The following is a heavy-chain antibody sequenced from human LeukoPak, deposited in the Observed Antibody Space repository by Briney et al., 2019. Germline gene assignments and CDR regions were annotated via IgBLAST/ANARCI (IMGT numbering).Heavy chain of an antibody. J-gene: IGHJ6*03. Sequence: SETLSLTCAVYGGSFSGYYWSWIRQPPGKGLEWIGEINHSGSTTYNPSLKSRVTISVDTSKSQFSLKLSSVTAADTAVYYCARTTLGPITYYYYYMDVWGKGTTVTVSS. V-gene: IGHV4-34*01. D-gene: IGHD1-14*01. CDR2: INHSGST. CDR1: GGSFSGYY. CDR3: ARTTLGPITYYYYYMDV.